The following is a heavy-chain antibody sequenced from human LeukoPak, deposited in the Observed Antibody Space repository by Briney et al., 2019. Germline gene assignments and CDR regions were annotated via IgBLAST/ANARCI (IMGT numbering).Heavy chain of an antibody. CDR3: ARLPYCSSTSCQYHRYNWNPRYWFDP. Sequence: ASVTVSCKASGYTFTSYDINWVRQATGQGLEWMGWMNPNSGNTGYAQKFQGRVTITRNTSISTAYMELSNLRSEDTAVYYCARLPYCSSTSCQYHRYNWNPRYWFDPWGQGTLVTVSS. V-gene: IGHV1-8*01. CDR2: MNPNSGNT. J-gene: IGHJ5*02. CDR1: GYTFTSYD. D-gene: IGHD2-2*01.